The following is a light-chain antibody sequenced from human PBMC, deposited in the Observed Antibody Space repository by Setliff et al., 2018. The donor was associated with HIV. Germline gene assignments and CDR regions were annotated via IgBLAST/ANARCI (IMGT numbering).Light chain of an antibody. Sequence: QSVLTQPASVSGSPGQSITISCTGTSSDVGSYNLVSWYQKHPGKAPKLMIYEVTKRPSGVSNRFSGSKSGNTASLTISGLQAEDEADYYCCSYAGSHVLFGGGTK. CDR1: SSDVGSYNL. J-gene: IGLJ2*01. V-gene: IGLV2-23*02. CDR2: EVT. CDR3: CSYAGSHVL.